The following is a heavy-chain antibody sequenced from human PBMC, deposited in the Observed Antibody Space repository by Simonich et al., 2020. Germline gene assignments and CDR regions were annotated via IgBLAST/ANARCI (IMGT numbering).Heavy chain of an antibody. CDR3: ACLGTGDAFDI. Sequence: EVQLVESGGGLVQPGGSLRLSCAASGFTFSSYWMSWVRQAPGKGMEWEANKKQVVSEKNYVDPVKVRFTISRDNAKNSLYLQMNSLRAEDTAVYYCACLGTGDAFDIWGQGTMVTVSS. D-gene: IGHD3-9*01. V-gene: IGHV3-7*01. J-gene: IGHJ3*02. CDR2: KKQVVSEK. CDR1: GFTFSSYW.